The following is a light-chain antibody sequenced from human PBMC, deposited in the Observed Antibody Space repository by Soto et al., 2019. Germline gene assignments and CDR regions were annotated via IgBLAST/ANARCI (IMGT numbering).Light chain of an antibody. CDR1: QRTDCL. CDR2: RTS. Sequence: DTVVTQAPAALSVSPGGRAALSCRASQRTDCLVWYQQKPGQAPRLLICRTSARATGTPVRFSGRGSGTEFSITISGVQSEDFARCCCQQWAGWPYNFGQGTKLEI. CDR3: QQWAGWPYN. V-gene: IGKV3-15*01. J-gene: IGKJ2*01.